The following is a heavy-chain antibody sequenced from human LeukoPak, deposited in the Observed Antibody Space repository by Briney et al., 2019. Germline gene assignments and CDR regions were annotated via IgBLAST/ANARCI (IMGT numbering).Heavy chain of an antibody. Sequence: PSETLSLTCTISGGSISSSIYNWGWICQSPGKGLEWIGSIYYTGVTNYNPSLKSRVTISVDTSKNQFSLRLSSVTAADTSVYYCARERDYYDSSGDNWFDPWGQGTLVTVSS. V-gene: IGHV4-39*02. D-gene: IGHD3-22*01. J-gene: IGHJ5*02. CDR1: GGSISSSIYN. CDR3: ARERDYYDSSGDNWFDP. CDR2: IYYTGVT.